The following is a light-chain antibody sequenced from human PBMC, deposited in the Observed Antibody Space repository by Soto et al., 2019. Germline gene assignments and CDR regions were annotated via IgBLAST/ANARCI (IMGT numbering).Light chain of an antibody. CDR1: QNITNS. CDR2: DAS. J-gene: IGKJ3*01. V-gene: IGKV1-33*01. Sequence: DIELTQSPSSLSSSVGGRVTITCQASQNITNSLNWYQQKPGQAPKILIYDASILETGVPSRFSGSGSGTEFTLTISSLHPEDFATYYCQQYGNLPSTFGRGTRLDIE. CDR3: QQYGNLPST.